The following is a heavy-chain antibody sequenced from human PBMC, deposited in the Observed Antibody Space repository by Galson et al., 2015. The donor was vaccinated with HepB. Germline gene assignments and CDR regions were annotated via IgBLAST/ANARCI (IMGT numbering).Heavy chain of an antibody. CDR2: TYYRSKWYN. J-gene: IGHJ3*02. V-gene: IGHV6-1*01. CDR3: ARGKRDPVWGAFDI. Sequence: CAISGDSVSSNSAAWNWIRQSPSRGLEWLGRTYYRSKWYNDYAVSVKSRITINPDTSKNQFSLQLNSVTPEDTAVYYCARGKRDPVWGAFDIWGQGTMVTVSS. CDR1: GDSVSSNSAA. D-gene: IGHD3-16*01.